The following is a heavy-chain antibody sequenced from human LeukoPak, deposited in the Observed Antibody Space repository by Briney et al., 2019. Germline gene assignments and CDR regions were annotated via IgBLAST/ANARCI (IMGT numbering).Heavy chain of an antibody. CDR3: ARELSSSGWYEGGLTDY. CDR2: ISAYNGNT. J-gene: IGHJ4*02. D-gene: IGHD6-19*01. V-gene: IGHV1-18*01. Sequence: ASVKVSCKASGYTFTSYGISWVRQAPGQGLEWMGWISAYNGNTNYAQKLQGRVTMTTDTSTSTAYMELRSLRSDDTAVYYCARELSSSGWYEGGLTDYWGQGTLVTVSS. CDR1: GYTFTSYG.